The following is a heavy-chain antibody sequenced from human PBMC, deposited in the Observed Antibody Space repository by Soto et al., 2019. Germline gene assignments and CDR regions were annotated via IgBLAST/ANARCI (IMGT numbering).Heavy chain of an antibody. V-gene: IGHV3-21*01. J-gene: IGHJ6*02. CDR2: ISSRSDI. CDR3: AREYTAWPLAYGLDV. Sequence: PGGSLRLSCVGSGFTFSNYSINWVRQAPGKGLEWVSSISSRSDIYYADSVKGRFTISRDNAKNSVSLQMNSLRAEDTAVYYCAREYTAWPLAYGLDVWGQGTTVTV. CDR1: GFTFSNYS. D-gene: IGHD2-2*02.